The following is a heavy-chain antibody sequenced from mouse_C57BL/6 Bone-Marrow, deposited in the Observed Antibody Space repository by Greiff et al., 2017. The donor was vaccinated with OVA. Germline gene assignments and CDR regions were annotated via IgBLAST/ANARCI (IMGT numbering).Heavy chain of an antibody. CDR2: INYDGSST. CDR1: GFTFSDYY. Sequence: EVKLMESEGGLVQPGRSMKLSCTASGFTFSDYYMAWVRQVPEKGLEWVANINYDGSSTYYLDSLKSRFIISRDNAKNILYLQMSSLKSEDTATYYCARDHTDYYAMDYWGQGTSVTVSS. J-gene: IGHJ4*01. CDR3: ARDHTDYYAMDY. V-gene: IGHV5-16*01.